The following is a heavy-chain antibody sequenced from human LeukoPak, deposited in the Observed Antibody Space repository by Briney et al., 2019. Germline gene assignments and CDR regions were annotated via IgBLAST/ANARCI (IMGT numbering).Heavy chain of an antibody. V-gene: IGHV3-23*01. CDR3: AKDCQTQVGATHNWFDP. Sequence: PGGSLRLSCAASGFTFSSYAMSWVRQAPGKGLEWVSAISGSGGSTYYADSVKGRFTISRDNSKNTLYLQMNNLRPEDTAVYYCAKDCQTQVGATHNWFDPWGQGTLVTVSS. CDR2: ISGSGGST. J-gene: IGHJ5*02. D-gene: IGHD1-26*01. CDR1: GFTFSSYA.